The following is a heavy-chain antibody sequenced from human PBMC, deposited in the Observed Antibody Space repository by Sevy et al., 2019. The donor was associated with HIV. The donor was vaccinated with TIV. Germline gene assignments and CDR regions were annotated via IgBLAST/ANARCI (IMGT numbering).Heavy chain of an antibody. J-gene: IGHJ4*02. CDR2: IKSKTDGGTG. CDR1: GFTFTNTW. D-gene: IGHD5-18*01. V-gene: IGHV3-15*01. Sequence: GGSLRLSCAASGFTFTNTWMSWVRQAPGKGLEWVGRIKSKTDGGTGYYAAPVKGRFSISRDDSKNTLYLQMNSLKTEDTAVYYSTTGDPYNRYGYMRPYFIDYWGQGTLVTVSS. CDR3: TTGDPYNRYGYMRPYFIDY.